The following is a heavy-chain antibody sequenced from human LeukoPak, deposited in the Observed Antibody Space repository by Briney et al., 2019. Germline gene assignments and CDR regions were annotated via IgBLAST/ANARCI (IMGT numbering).Heavy chain of an antibody. Sequence: GGSLRLSCAASAFTFGSYWMTWVRQAPGKGLEWVANINRDGSKNHFVDSVKGRFTISRDNAKNFLYLQMNSLRAEDTAVYFCARDSSPYCGDDCYFDAFDLWGQGTMVTVSS. CDR2: INRDGSKN. V-gene: IGHV3-7*03. CDR1: AFTFGSYW. D-gene: IGHD2-21*02. CDR3: ARDSSPYCGDDCYFDAFDL. J-gene: IGHJ3*01.